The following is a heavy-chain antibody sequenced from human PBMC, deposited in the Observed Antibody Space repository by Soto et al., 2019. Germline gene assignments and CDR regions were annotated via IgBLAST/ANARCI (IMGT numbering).Heavy chain of an antibody. CDR1: GFTFSSYA. D-gene: IGHD3-3*01. J-gene: IGHJ6*02. CDR2: ISYDGSNK. Sequence: PGGSLRLSCAASGFTFSSYAMHWVRQAPGKGLEWVAVISYDGSNKYYADSVKGRFTISRDNSKNTLYLQMNSLRAEDTAVYYCARDIFVFGVATWGYYYGMDVWGQGTTVTVSS. CDR3: ARDIFVFGVATWGYYYGMDV. V-gene: IGHV3-30-3*01.